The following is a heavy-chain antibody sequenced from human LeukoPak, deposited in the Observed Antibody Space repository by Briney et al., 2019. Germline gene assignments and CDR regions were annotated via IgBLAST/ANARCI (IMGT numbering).Heavy chain of an antibody. D-gene: IGHD3-10*01. V-gene: IGHV1-69*05. CDR2: FIPIFGSA. CDR3: ARNLIAVTGSGPDSSYYYIDV. Sequence: VASVKVSCKASADTFQKYAISWVRQAPGQGLEWMGGFIPIFGSADYMQKFQGRVTFSTDESMTTAHMDLSSLTSEDTAVYYCARNLIAVTGSGPDSSYYYIDVWGKGTTVIVSS. J-gene: IGHJ6*03. CDR1: ADTFQKYA.